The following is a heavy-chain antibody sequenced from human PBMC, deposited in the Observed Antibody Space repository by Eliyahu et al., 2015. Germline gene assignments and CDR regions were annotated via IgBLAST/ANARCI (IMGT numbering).Heavy chain of an antibody. V-gene: IGHV1-69*01. CDR2: IIPIFGRP. D-gene: IGHD3/OR15-3a*01. CDR1: GGTXGRYA. Sequence: QVQLVQSGAEVXKPXSSVXVSCKASGGTXGRYAISWVRXAPGQGLEXMGGIIPIFGRPNYAQKFQGRVTITADESTTTAYMELSSLRSEDTAVYYCARGFGSETSNXYYFYWGQGTLLTVSA. CDR3: ARGFGSETSNXYYFY. J-gene: IGHJ4*02.